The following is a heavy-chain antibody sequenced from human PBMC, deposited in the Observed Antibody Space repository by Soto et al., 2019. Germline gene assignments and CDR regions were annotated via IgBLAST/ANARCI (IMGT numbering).Heavy chain of an antibody. Sequence: GGSLRLSCAASGFTFSSYSMNWVRQAPGKGLEWVSSISSSSSYIYYADSVKGRFTIPRDNAKNSLYLQMNSLRAEDTAVYYCARDRDTAMVTPDAFDIWGQGAMVTVSS. CDR3: ARDRDTAMVTPDAFDI. V-gene: IGHV3-21*01. J-gene: IGHJ3*02. D-gene: IGHD5-18*01. CDR2: ISSSSSYI. CDR1: GFTFSSYS.